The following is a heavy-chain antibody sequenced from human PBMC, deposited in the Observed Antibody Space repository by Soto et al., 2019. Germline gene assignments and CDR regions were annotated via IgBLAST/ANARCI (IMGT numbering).Heavy chain of an antibody. CDR2: INAGNGNT. V-gene: IGHV1-3*01. Sequence: ASVKVSYKASGYTFTSYAMHWVRQAPGQRLEWMGWINAGNGNTKYSQKFQGRVTITRDTSASTAYMELSSLRSEDTAVYYCARELLSTFTRVFDYWGQGTLVTVSS. CDR3: ARELLSTFTRVFDY. CDR1: GYTFTSYA. D-gene: IGHD3-10*01. J-gene: IGHJ4*02.